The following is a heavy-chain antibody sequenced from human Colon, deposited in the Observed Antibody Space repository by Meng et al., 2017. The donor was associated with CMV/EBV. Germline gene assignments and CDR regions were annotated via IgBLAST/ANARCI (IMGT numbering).Heavy chain of an antibody. CDR2: INHSGST. D-gene: IGHD2-2*01. Sequence: LTCAVYGGSFSGYYWSWIRQPPGKGLEWIGEINHSGSTSYNPSLKSRVTTSVDTSKNQFSLKLSSVTAADTAVYYCARGRYARYFDYWGQGTLVTVSS. CDR3: ARGRYARYFDY. J-gene: IGHJ4*02. CDR1: GGSFSGYY. V-gene: IGHV4-34*01.